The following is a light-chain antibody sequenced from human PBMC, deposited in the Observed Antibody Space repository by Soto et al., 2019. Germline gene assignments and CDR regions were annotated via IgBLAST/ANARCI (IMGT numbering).Light chain of an antibody. CDR3: SSFTSSMTNV. J-gene: IGLJ1*01. CDR1: SSDVGGYNS. Sequence: QSVLTQPASVSGSPGQSITISCTGTSSDVGGYNSVSWYQQHPGKAHKLIHYDVTDRPSGVSYHFSGSKSGNTASLTISGLQAADEADYFCSSFTSSMTNVFGSGTKVTVL. CDR2: DVT. V-gene: IGLV2-14*01.